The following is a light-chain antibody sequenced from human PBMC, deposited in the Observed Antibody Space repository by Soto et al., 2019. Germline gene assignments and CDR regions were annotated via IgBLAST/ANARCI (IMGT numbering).Light chain of an antibody. J-gene: IGKJ1*01. CDR2: KAS. V-gene: IGKV1-5*03. Sequence: DIQMTQSPSTLSASVGDRVTITCRASQSISSWLAWYQQKPGTAPKLLIYKASTLPTGDPSRFSGSGSVTEFTLSISSLQPDDFATYYCQQYNDHWTFGQGTKVE. CDR1: QSISSW. CDR3: QQYNDHWT.